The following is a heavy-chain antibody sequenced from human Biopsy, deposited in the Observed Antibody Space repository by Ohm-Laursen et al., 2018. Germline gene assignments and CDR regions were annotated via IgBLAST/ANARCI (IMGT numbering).Heavy chain of an antibody. CDR1: GGSFSGYY. V-gene: IGHV4-34*01. D-gene: IGHD3-16*01. CDR2: INHRGSA. Sequence: GTLSLTCAVYGGSFSGYYWSWIRQPPGKGLEWIGEINHRGSANYNPSLKSRVTISVDTSKNQFSLKLRSVTAADTAVYYCARAVDYYDPYYYYGLDVWGQGTTVTVSS. J-gene: IGHJ6*02. CDR3: ARAVDYYDPYYYYGLDV.